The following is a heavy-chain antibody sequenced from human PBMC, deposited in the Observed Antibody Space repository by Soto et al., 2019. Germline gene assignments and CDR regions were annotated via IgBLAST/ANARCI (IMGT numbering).Heavy chain of an antibody. CDR3: ARTYYDSSGYDY. Sequence: ASVKVSCKASGYTFTGYYMHWVRQAPGQGLEWMGWINPNSGGTNYAQKFQGRVTMTRDTSISTAYMELSRLRSDDTAVYHCARTYYDSSGYDYWGQGTLVTVSS. CDR1: GYTFTGYY. J-gene: IGHJ4*02. V-gene: IGHV1-2*02. D-gene: IGHD3-22*01. CDR2: INPNSGGT.